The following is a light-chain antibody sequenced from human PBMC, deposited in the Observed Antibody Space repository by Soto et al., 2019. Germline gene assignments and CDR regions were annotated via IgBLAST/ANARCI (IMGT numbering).Light chain of an antibody. Sequence: SYELTQSPSVSVAPGKTARITCGESDIGSKSVHWYQKKPGQAPVLVIYYDRHRPSGIPERFSGSNSGNTATLTISRVEGGDEADYYCQVWDSGSDHVVFGGGTKLTVL. J-gene: IGLJ2*01. CDR3: QVWDSGSDHVV. CDR2: YDR. V-gene: IGLV3-21*04. CDR1: DIGSKS.